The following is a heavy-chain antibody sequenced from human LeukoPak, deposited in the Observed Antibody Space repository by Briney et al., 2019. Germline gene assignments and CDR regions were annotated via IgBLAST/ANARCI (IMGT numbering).Heavy chain of an antibody. D-gene: IGHD4-17*01. V-gene: IGHV1-24*01. CDR1: GYTLTELS. CDR3: ATSQQDYGGYDGSVYYFDY. J-gene: IGHJ4*02. CDR2: FDPEDGET. Sequence: ASVKVSCKVSGYTLTELSMHRVRQAPGKGLEWMGGFDPEDGETIYAQKFQGRVTMTEDTSTDTAYVELSSLRSEDTAVYYCATSQQDYGGYDGSVYYFDYWGQGTLVTVSS.